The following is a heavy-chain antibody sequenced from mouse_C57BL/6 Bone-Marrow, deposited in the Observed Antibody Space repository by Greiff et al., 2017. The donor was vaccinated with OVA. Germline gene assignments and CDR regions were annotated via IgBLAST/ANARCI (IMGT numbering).Heavy chain of an antibody. J-gene: IGHJ3*01. Sequence: EVQLQQSGPVLVKPGASVKMSCKASGYTFTDYYMNWVKQSHGKRLEWIGGINPYNGGTSYNQKFKGKATLTVDKSSSTAYMELNSLTSEDSAVYYCARSYYYGSRTGFAYWGQGTLVTVSA. CDR1: GYTFTDYY. CDR2: INPYNGGT. CDR3: ARSYYYGSRTGFAY. V-gene: IGHV1-19*01. D-gene: IGHD1-1*01.